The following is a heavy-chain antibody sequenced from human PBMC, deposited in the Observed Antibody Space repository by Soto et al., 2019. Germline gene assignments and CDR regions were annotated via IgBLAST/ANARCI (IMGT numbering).Heavy chain of an antibody. Sequence: VSGPTLVNPTQTLTLTCTFSGFSLTTSGLGVGWIRQPPGKALEWLALIYWNDDTRYGPSLKNRVTITTDTSKNQVVLTMTDMDPVDTATYYCARRLTVVPLAFDLWGQGTMVTVSS. CDR2: IYWNDDT. J-gene: IGHJ3*01. V-gene: IGHV2-5*01. CDR3: ARRLTVVPLAFDL. CDR1: GFSLTTSGLG. D-gene: IGHD3-10*01.